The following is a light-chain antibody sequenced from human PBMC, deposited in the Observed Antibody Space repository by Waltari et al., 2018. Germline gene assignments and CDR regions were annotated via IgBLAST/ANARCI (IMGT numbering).Light chain of an antibody. CDR2: AAS. V-gene: IGKV1-39*01. Sequence: DIQMTQSPSSLSASVGDRVTITCRASQSINTYLSWYQQKSEKAPQLLIYAASRLQSGVPSRVSGSGSGTDFTLTITSLQPEDFATYFCQASYTTPYSFGQGTKVEIK. CDR1: QSINTY. CDR3: QASYTTPYS. J-gene: IGKJ2*03.